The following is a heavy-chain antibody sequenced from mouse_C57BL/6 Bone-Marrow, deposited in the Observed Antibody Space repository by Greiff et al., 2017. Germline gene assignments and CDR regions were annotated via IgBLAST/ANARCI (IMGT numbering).Heavy chain of an antibody. CDR1: GYTFTSYG. D-gene: IGHD2-5*01. CDR3: ARSYYSNYPMDY. V-gene: IGHV1-81*01. CDR2: IYPRSGNT. J-gene: IGHJ4*01. Sequence: LMESGAELARPGASVKLSCKASGYTFTSYGISWVKQRTGQGLEWIGEIYPRSGNTYYNEKFKGKATLTADKSSSTAYMELRSLTSEDSAVYFCARSYYSNYPMDYWGQGTSVTVSS.